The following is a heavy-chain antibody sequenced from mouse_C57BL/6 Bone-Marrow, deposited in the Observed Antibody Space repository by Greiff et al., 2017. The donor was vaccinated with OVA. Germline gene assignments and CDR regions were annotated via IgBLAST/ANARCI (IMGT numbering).Heavy chain of an antibody. CDR3: TTVVAKRYYYAMDY. V-gene: IGHV1-5*01. J-gene: IGHJ4*01. Sequence: EVQLQQSGTVLARPGASVKMSCKTSGYTFTSYWMHWVKQRPGQGLEWIGAIYPGNSDTSYNQKFKGKAKLTAVTSASTAYMELSSLTNEDSAVYYCTTVVAKRYYYAMDYWGQGTSVTVSS. D-gene: IGHD1-1*01. CDR2: IYPGNSDT. CDR1: GYTFTSYW.